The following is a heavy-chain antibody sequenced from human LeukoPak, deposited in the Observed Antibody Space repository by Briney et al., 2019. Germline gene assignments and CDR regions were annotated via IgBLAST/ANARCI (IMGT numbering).Heavy chain of an antibody. J-gene: IGHJ5*02. CDR3: SRDRKGFDP. V-gene: IGHV4-59*01. Sequence: SETLSLTCTVSGGSISSYYWSWIRQPPGKGLEWIGYIYYSGSTNYNPSLKSRVTISVDTSKNQFSLKLSPVTAADTAVYYCSRDRKGFDPWGQGTLVTVSS. CDR1: GGSISSYY. CDR2: IYYSGST.